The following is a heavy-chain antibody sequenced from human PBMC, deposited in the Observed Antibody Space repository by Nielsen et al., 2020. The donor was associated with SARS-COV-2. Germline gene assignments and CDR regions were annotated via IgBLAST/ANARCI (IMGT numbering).Heavy chain of an antibody. V-gene: IGHV4-39*01. D-gene: IGHD3-10*01. Sequence: WIRQPPGKGLEWIGSFFYSGSTYYNPSLRSRVTISVDTSKAQFSLKLSSVTAADTAVYYCARHSSDRGSGSYLGSGNNWFDPWGQGTLVTVSS. J-gene: IGHJ5*02. CDR3: ARHSSDRGSGSYLGSGNNWFDP. CDR2: FFYSGST.